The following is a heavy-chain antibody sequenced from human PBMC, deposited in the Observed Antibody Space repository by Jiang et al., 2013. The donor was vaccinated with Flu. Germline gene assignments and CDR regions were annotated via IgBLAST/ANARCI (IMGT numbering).Heavy chain of an antibody. Sequence: SGAEVKKPGASVKVSCKASGYTFTGYYMHWVRQAPGQGLEWMGWINPNSGGTNYAQKFQGWVTMTRDTSISTAYMELSRLRSDDTAVYYCARDLGALGVVPAARGYYMDVWGKGTTVTVSS. D-gene: IGHD2-2*01. J-gene: IGHJ6*03. CDR2: INPNSGGT. V-gene: IGHV1-2*04. CDR3: ARDLGALGVVPAARGYYMDV. CDR1: GYTFTGYY.